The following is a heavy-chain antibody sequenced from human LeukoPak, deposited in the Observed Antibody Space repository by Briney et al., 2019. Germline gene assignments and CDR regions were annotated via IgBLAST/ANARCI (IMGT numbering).Heavy chain of an antibody. Sequence: GGSLRLSCAASGFTFSNAWMAWVRQAPGKGLEWVSAISGSGGSTYYADSVKGRFTISRDNSKNTLYLQMNSLRAEDTAVHYCANCGYHYDSSGYLDYWGQGTLVTVSS. CDR2: ISGSGGST. CDR1: GFTFSNAW. J-gene: IGHJ4*02. D-gene: IGHD3-22*01. V-gene: IGHV3-23*01. CDR3: ANCGYHYDSSGYLDY.